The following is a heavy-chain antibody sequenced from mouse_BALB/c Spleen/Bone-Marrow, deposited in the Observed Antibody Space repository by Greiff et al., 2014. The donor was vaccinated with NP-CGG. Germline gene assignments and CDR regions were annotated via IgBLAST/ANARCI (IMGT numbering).Heavy chain of an antibody. D-gene: IGHD2-4*01. CDR2: INPYNGDT. CDR3: ARPGDYDGFAY. Sequence: VHVKQSGPEFVKPGASVKISCKASGYSFTGYFMNWVMQSHGKSLEWIGRINPYNGDTFYNQKFKGKATLTVDKSSSTAHMELRSLASEDSAVYYCARPGDYDGFAYWGQGTLVTVSA. CDR1: GYSFTGYF. V-gene: IGHV1-20*02. J-gene: IGHJ3*01.